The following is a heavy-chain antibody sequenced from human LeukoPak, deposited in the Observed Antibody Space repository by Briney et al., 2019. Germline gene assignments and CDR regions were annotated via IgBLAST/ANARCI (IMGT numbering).Heavy chain of an antibody. D-gene: IGHD4-23*01. CDR3: ARHDYGGNSNY. V-gene: IGHV4-59*08. J-gene: IGHJ4*02. CDR1: GGSISSYY. CDR2: IYYSGST. Sequence: PSETLSLTCTVSGGSISSYYWSWIRQPPGKGLEWIGYIYYSGSTNYNPSLKSRVTMSVDTSKNQFSLKLSSVTAADTAVYYCARHDYGGNSNYWGQGTLVTVSS.